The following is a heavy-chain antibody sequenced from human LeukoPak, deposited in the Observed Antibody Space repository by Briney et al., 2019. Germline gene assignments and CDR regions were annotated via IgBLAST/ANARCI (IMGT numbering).Heavy chain of an antibody. Sequence: SVKVSCKASGGTFSSYAISRVRQAPGQGLEWMGGIIPIFGTANYAQKFQGRVTITADESTSTAYMELSSLRSEDTAVYYCASGLKYDFWSGNKFDYWGQGTLVTVSS. D-gene: IGHD3-3*01. CDR2: IIPIFGTA. CDR3: ASGLKYDFWSGNKFDY. J-gene: IGHJ4*02. CDR1: GGTFSSYA. V-gene: IGHV1-69*13.